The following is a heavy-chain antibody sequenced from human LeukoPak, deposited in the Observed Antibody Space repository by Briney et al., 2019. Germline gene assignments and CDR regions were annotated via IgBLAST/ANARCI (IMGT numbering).Heavy chain of an antibody. CDR2: ISSDGNDK. D-gene: IGHD5-12*01. CDR3: TTKVIRGNSGDDYDD. Sequence: GGSLRLSCAASGVTFSSYGMHWVRQAPGKGLEWVALISSDGNDKLYGDSVKGRFTITRDDSKSTLYLQMNSLRAEDTAVYYCTTKVIRGNSGDDYDDWGQGTLVTVSS. V-gene: IGHV3-30*03. J-gene: IGHJ4*02. CDR1: GVTFSSYG.